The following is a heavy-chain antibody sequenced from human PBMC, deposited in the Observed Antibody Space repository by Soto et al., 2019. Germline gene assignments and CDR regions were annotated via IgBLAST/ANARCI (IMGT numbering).Heavy chain of an antibody. V-gene: IGHV1-69*06. CDR3: ARVSNYDYGGPHNRCDP. CDR2: IIPIFGTA. CDR1: GGPLSSYA. Sequence: SVKVSCNAAGGPLSSYAISWGRRSPGQGLEWMGGIIPIFGTANYAQKFQCRVTITADKSTSTAYMELSSLRSEDTAVYYCARVSNYDYGGPHNRCDPWGQGTRVTVSS. D-gene: IGHD4-17*01. J-gene: IGHJ5*02.